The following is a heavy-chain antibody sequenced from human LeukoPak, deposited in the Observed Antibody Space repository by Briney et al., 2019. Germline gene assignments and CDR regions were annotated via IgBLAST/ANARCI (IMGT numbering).Heavy chain of an antibody. D-gene: IGHD6-19*01. J-gene: IGHJ4*02. CDR1: GFTFSSYG. V-gene: IGHV3-33*01. CDR2: IWYDGSNK. CDR3: ASSSGWSFDDDY. Sequence: PGGSLRLSCAASGFTFSSYGMHWVRQAPGKGLEWVAVIWYDGSNKYYAVSVKGRFTISRDNSKNTLYLQMNSLRAEDTAVYYCASSSGWSFDDDYWGQGTLVTVSS.